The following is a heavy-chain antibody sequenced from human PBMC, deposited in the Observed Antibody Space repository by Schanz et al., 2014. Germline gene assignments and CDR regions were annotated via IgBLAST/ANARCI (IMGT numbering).Heavy chain of an antibody. J-gene: IGHJ4*02. Sequence: EVQLVESGGGLVQPGGSLRLSCAASGFIFSNSWMSWVRQAPGKGLEWVSSISSSSSYISYADSVKGRFTISRDNAKNSLYLQMNSLRAEDTAVYYCARDLISSGWYGWGQGTLVTVSS. CDR2: ISSSSSYI. CDR1: GFIFSNSW. D-gene: IGHD6-19*01. V-gene: IGHV3-21*04. CDR3: ARDLISSGWYG.